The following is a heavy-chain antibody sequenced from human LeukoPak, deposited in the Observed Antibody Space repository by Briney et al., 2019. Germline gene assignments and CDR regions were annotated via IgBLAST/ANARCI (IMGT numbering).Heavy chain of an antibody. Sequence: GGSLRLSCAASGFVFSTYAMGWVRQAPGKGLEWVSAISSSGDNTYYADSVKGQFTISRDNSKNTLDLQMNSLSAEDTAMYHCAKVKALDAVASYFDYWGQGTLVTVSS. CDR3: AKVKALDAVASYFDY. J-gene: IGHJ4*02. V-gene: IGHV3-23*01. D-gene: IGHD1-1*01. CDR2: ISSSGDNT. CDR1: GFVFSTYA.